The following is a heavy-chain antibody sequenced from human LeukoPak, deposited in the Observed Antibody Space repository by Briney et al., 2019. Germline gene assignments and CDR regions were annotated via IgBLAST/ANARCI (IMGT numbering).Heavy chain of an antibody. CDR2: INPSGGST. D-gene: IGHD5-24*01. V-gene: IGHV1-46*01. CDR1: GYTFTSYY. J-gene: IGHJ4*02. Sequence: ASVKVSCKASGYTFTSYYMHWVRQAPGQGLEWMGIINPSGGSTSYAQKFQGRVTMTRDTSTSTVYMELSSLRSEDTAVYYCARGSWLQSVRPHYFDYWGQGTLVTVSS. CDR3: ARGSWLQSVRPHYFDY.